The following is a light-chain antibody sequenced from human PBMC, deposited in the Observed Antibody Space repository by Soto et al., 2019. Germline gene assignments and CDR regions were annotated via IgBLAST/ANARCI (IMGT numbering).Light chain of an antibody. V-gene: IGKV3-15*01. CDR2: GAS. J-gene: IGKJ2*01. CDR3: HHYGGSQYT. CDR1: QSVSSN. Sequence: EIVMTQSPATLSVSPGERATLSCRASQSVSSNLAWYQQKPGQAPRLLIYGASTRATGIPARFSGSGSGTEFTLIISSLQSEDFAVYYCHHYGGSQYTFGQGTKLEI.